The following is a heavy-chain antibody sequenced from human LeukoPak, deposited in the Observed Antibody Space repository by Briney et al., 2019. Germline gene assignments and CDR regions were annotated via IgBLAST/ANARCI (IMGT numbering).Heavy chain of an antibody. CDR1: SGSISTSNYY. D-gene: IGHD3-10*01. CDR2: IFYSGST. V-gene: IGHV4-39*07. CDR3: ARNLWFGESSDAFDM. Sequence: PSETLFLTCTVSSGSISTSNYYWGWVRQPPGKALEWIGNIFYSGSTYYSPSLKSRVTISPDTSRNQFSLKLNSVTAADTAVYYCARNLWFGESSDAFDMWGQGTMVTVSS. J-gene: IGHJ3*02.